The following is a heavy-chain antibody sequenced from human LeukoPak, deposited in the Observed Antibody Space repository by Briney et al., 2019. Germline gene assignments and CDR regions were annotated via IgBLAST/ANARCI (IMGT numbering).Heavy chain of an antibody. V-gene: IGHV4-34*01. D-gene: IGHD2-2*01. CDR3: ARQVWYCSSTSCRRQIDY. J-gene: IGHJ4*02. Sequence: SETLSLTCAVYGGSFSGYYWSWIRQPPGKGLEWIGSIYYSGSTYYNPSLKSRVTISVDTSKNQFSLKLSSVTAADTAVYYCARQVWYCSSTSCRRQIDYWGQGTLVTVSS. CDR2: IYYSGST. CDR1: GGSFSGYY.